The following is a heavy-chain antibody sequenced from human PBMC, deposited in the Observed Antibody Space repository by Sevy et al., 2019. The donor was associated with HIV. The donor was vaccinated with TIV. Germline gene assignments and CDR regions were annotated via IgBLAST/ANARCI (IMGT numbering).Heavy chain of an antibody. D-gene: IGHD1-26*01. CDR3: ATYSGTYSFDAFDI. CDR1: GFSFSRYW. J-gene: IGHJ3*02. CDR2: IKQDGSER. V-gene: IGHV3-7*03. Sequence: GGSLRLSCTASGFSFSRYWMTWVRQAPGEGLEWVANIKQDGSERNYVDSVKGRLTISRDNTQNSLYLQMNSLRAEDTAVYYCATYSGTYSFDAFDIWGRGTMVTVSS.